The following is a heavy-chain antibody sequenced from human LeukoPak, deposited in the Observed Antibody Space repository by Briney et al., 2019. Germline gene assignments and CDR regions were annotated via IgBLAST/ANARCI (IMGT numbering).Heavy chain of an antibody. V-gene: IGHV3-30*02. CDR3: VKRGRTSDYAYDY. CDR1: GFTFRSYG. CDR2: IWHDGSDK. J-gene: IGHJ4*02. Sequence: GGSLRLSCAASGFTFRSYGMHWVRQAPGKGLEWVAVIWHDGSDKYYADSVKGRFTISRDNSKNTLHLQMSSLRPEDTAVYFCVKRGRTSDYAYDYWGQGSLVTVSS. D-gene: IGHD4-17*01.